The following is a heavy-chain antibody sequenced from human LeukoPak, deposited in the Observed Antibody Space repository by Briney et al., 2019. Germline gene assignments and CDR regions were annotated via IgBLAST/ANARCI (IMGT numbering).Heavy chain of an antibody. D-gene: IGHD2-2*01. CDR3: ARSPIGVVVPADTSDYWYFDL. Sequence: GASVKVSCKASGYTFTSYGISWVRQAPGQGLEWMGWISAYNGNTNYAQKLQGRVTMTTDTSTSTAYMELRSLRSDDTAVYYCARSPIGVVVPADTSDYWYFDLWGRGTLVTVSS. J-gene: IGHJ2*01. CDR1: GYTFTSYG. CDR2: ISAYNGNT. V-gene: IGHV1-18*01.